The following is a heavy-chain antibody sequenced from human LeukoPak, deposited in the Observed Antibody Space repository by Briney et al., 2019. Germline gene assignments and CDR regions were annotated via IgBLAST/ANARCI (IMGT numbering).Heavy chain of an antibody. CDR3: ARDLRYYYDSSAPEGSYGMDV. J-gene: IGHJ6*02. CDR2: IYSVGST. V-gene: IGHV3-66*02. CDR1: GFTDSSNY. Sequence: GGFLRLSCAASGFTDSSNYMRWVGQAPAKGLAWVSVIYSVGSTYYAESVKGRFTISRDNSKNTLYLQMNSLRAEDTAVYYCARDLRYYYDSSAPEGSYGMDVWGQGTTVTVSS. D-gene: IGHD3-22*01.